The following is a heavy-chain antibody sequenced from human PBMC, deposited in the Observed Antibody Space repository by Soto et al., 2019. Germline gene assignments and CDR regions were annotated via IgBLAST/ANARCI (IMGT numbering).Heavy chain of an antibody. CDR1: GFTFNRHA. V-gene: IGHV3-23*01. CDR2: LSDSGGSI. J-gene: IGHJ4*02. D-gene: IGHD2-8*01. Sequence: EVQLLESGGGLVQPGGSLRLSCTASGFTFNRHAMTWVRQAPGKGLEWVSGLSDSGGSIYYADSVKGRFIISRDNSMNTLYLQMNTLRAEDTAVYYCAKVSSAWYAGFFDLWGQGTLVTVSS. CDR3: AKVSSAWYAGFFDL.